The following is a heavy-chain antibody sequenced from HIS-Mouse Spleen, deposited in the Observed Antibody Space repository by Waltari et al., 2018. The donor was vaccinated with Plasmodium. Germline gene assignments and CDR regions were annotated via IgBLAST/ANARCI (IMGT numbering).Heavy chain of an antibody. Sequence: QLQLQESGPGLVKPSETLSLTCTVSGGSISSSSYYWGWIRQPPGKGLEWIGSIYYSGSTYYNPSRKSRVTRSVDTSKNQFSLKLSSVTAADTAVYYCARGRGACFDYWGQGTLVTVSS. D-gene: IGHD3-16*01. J-gene: IGHJ4*02. CDR2: IYYSGST. CDR3: ARGRGACFDY. V-gene: IGHV4-39*07. CDR1: GGSISSSSYY.